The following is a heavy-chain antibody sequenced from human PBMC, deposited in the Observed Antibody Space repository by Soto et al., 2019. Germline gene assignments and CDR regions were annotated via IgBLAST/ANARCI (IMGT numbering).Heavy chain of an antibody. D-gene: IGHD2-8*01. CDR1: GGAITSDYSC. J-gene: IGHJ4*02. V-gene: IGHV4-30-4*01. CDR2: IFDSGTT. CDR3: AGKPNALSYFDY. Sequence: SETLSLTCTVSGGAITSDYSCWSWIRQPPGEGLEWIGHIFDSGTTYTNPSLRSQVAISLDTSKNHFSLTLSSVTAADTAVYFCAGKPNALSYFDYWGQGALVTVSS.